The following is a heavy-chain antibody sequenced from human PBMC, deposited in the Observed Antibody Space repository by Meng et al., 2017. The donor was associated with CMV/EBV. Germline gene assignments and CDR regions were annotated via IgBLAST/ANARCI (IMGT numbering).Heavy chain of an antibody. V-gene: IGHV1-69*05. CDR3: ASLRNMVRGGGYFDY. CDR1: GYTFTNYG. CDR2: IIPIFGTA. D-gene: IGHD3-10*01. J-gene: IGHJ4*02. Sequence: SVKVSCKASGYTFTNYGISWVRQAPGQGLEWMGGIIPIFGTANYAQKFQGRVTITTDESTSTAYMELSSLRSEDTAVYYCASLRNMVRGGGYFDYWGQGTLVTVSS.